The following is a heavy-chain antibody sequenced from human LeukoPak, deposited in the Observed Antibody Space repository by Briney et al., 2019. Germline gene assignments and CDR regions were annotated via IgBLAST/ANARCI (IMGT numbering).Heavy chain of an antibody. CDR1: GFTFSSYA. Sequence: GGSLRLSCAASGFTFSSYAMHWVRQAPGKGLEWVAVISYDGSNKYYADSVKGRFTISRDNSKNTLYLQMNSLRAEDTAVCYCARAIAVAGRPYYYYDMDVWGQGTTVTVSS. CDR2: ISYDGSNK. CDR3: ARAIAVAGRPYYYYDMDV. V-gene: IGHV3-30*04. D-gene: IGHD6-19*01. J-gene: IGHJ6*02.